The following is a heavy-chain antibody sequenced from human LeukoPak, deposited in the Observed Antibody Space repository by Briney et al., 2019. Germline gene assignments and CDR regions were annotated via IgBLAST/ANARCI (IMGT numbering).Heavy chain of an antibody. Sequence: GGSLRLSCAASGFTFSSYAMSWVRQAPGKGLEWVSDISGSGGSTYFADSVKGRFTISRDNSKNTLYLQMNSLRAEDTAVYYCAKERQWLERGRAFDIWGQGTMVTVSS. D-gene: IGHD6-19*01. V-gene: IGHV3-23*01. CDR1: GFTFSSYA. CDR2: ISGSGGST. CDR3: AKERQWLERGRAFDI. J-gene: IGHJ3*02.